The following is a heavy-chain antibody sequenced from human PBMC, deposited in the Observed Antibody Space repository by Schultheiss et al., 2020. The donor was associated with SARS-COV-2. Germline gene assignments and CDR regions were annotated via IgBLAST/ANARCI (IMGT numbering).Heavy chain of an antibody. CDR1: GFTFSSYG. CDR3: AREPSAVAGTGDYYYYYGMDV. V-gene: IGHV3-30*19. CDR2: IWYDGSNE. J-gene: IGHJ6*02. D-gene: IGHD6-19*01. Sequence: GGSLRLSCAASGFTFSSYGMHWVRQAPGKGLEWVAVIWYDGSNEYYADSAKGRFTISRDNSKNTLYLQMNSLRAEDTAVYYCAREPSAVAGTGDYYYYYGMDVWGQGTTVTVSS.